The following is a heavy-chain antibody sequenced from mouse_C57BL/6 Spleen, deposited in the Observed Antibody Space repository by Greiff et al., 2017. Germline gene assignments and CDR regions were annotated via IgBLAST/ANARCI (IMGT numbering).Heavy chain of an antibody. CDR2: NSYDGRN. CDR3: ASRAYYTGYWDY. V-gene: IGHV3-6*01. J-gene: IGHJ2*01. D-gene: IGHD1-1*01. CDR1: GYSITSCYY. Sequence: EVQLQQSGPGLVKPSPSLSLSCSATGYSITSCYYWNLIRQFPENILEFMGYNSYDGRNNYNPSLKNRISITGDTSKNQFFLKLNSVTTEDTATYYCASRAYYTGYWDYWGQGTTLTVSS.